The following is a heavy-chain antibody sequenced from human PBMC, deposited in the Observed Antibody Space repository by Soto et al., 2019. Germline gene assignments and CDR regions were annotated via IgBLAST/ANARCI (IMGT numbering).Heavy chain of an antibody. CDR2: FKSKIDGGTT. D-gene: IGHD3-10*01. CDR1: GINFSTAW. J-gene: IGHJ5*02. CDR3: TTARYYSDSGSYWFDP. V-gene: IGHV3-15*01. Sequence: EVQLVESGGGLVKPGGSLRLSCAASGINFSTAWMTWVRQTPGKGLEWVGRFKSKIDGGTTDYAASVKGRFTISRDDSENKVYLQMNSLKTEDTALDYCTTARYYSDSGSYWFDPWGQGTLVTVTS.